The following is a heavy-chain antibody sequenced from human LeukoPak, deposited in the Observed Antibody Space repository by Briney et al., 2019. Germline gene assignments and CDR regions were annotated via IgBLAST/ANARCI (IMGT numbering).Heavy chain of an antibody. V-gene: IGHV5-51*01. D-gene: IGHD2-15*01. CDR3: ARGSLASSGGSFFDY. CDR2: IYPGDSDT. CDR1: GYSFTSYW. Sequence: GESLKISCKSSGYSFTSYWIGWVRQMPGKGLEWMGIIYPGDSDTKYSPSFQGQVTISADKSISTAYPQWSSLKASDTAMYYCARGSLASSGGSFFDYWGQGTLVTVSS. J-gene: IGHJ4*02.